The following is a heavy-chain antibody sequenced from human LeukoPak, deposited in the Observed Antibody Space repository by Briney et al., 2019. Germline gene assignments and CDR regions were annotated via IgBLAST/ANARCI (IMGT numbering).Heavy chain of an antibody. V-gene: IGHV3-7*01. CDR3: AREAYCGGPSCFAVNYMDV. Sequence: PGGSLRLSCVASGSGFTFSEFWMGWVRQAPGERLEWVANIKGDGSETYYVDSVKGRFTISRDNVKNSVYLQMNSLRADDTSLYRCAREAYCGGPSCFAVNYMDVWGRGPTDTVSS. D-gene: IGHD2-21*01. CDR2: IKGDGSET. J-gene: IGHJ6*03. CDR1: GSGFTFSEFW.